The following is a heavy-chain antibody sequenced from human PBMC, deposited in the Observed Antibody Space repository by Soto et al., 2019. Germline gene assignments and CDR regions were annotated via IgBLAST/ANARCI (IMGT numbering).Heavy chain of an antibody. CDR1: GFTFTRYS. CDR3: ARESEDLTSNFDY. Sequence: PGGSLRLSCAASGFTFTRYSMTWVRHAPGKGLEWVSSISSTTNYIYYGDSMKGRFTISRDNAKNSLYLEMNSLRAEDTAVYYCARESEDLTSNFDYWGQGTLFTVSS. J-gene: IGHJ4*02. CDR2: ISSTTNYI. V-gene: IGHV3-21*06.